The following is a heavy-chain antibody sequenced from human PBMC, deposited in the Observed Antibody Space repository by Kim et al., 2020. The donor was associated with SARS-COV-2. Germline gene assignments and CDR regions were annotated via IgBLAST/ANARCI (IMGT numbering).Heavy chain of an antibody. CDR3: AREDYNYYQWGVFDY. J-gene: IGHJ4*02. D-gene: IGHD4-4*01. CDR1: GFTFINYA. Sequence: GGSLRLSCAASGFTFINYAMGWVRQAPGKGLEWVSGISGSGSNTFYPDSVKGRFTITRDNSQNTLYLQMKRVTAEDTAVYYCAREDYNYYQWGVFDYWGQGTLVTVSS. V-gene: IGHV3-23*01. CDR2: ISGSGSNT.